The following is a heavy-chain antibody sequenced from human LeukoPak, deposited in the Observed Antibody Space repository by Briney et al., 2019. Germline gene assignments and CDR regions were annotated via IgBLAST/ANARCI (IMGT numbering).Heavy chain of an antibody. J-gene: IGHJ6*02. D-gene: IGHD3-16*01. CDR2: IYYSGST. CDR1: GGSISSGGYY. CDR3: ARDAALALYGRDV. V-gene: IGHV4-31*03. Sequence: PSETLSLTCTVSGGSISSGGYYWSWIRQHPGKGLEWIGYIYYSGSTYYNPSLKSRVTISVDTSKNQFSLKLSSVTAADTAVYYCARDAALALYGRDVWGQGTTVTVSS.